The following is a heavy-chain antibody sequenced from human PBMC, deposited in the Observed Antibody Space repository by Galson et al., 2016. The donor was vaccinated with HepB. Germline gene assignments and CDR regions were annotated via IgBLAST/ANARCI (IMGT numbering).Heavy chain of an antibody. Sequence: SLRLSCAASGFTSDNYAMAWVRQAPGKGLEWVSSISDGDAGTYFADSVKGRFTVSRDTSYNSLSLQLNSLRGEDTAVYYCAKGRLGSSWVPSFDYWGQGTVVTVSS. CDR1: GFTSDNYA. CDR3: AKGRLGSSWVPSFDY. V-gene: IGHV3-23*01. J-gene: IGHJ4*02. CDR2: ISDGDAGT. D-gene: IGHD6-13*01.